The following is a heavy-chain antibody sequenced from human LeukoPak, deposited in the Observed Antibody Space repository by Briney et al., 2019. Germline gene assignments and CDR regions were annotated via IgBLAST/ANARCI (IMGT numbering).Heavy chain of an antibody. D-gene: IGHD3-10*01. J-gene: IGHJ2*01. V-gene: IGHV3-7*01. CDR3: AKHDGQGFGFDL. CDR2: INQHGSEK. CDR1: GFPFSNYA. Sequence: GGSLRLSCAASGFPFSNYAMTWVRQAPGMGLEWVATINQHGSEKYYVDSIKGRFTISRDNAKNSLYLQINSLRAEDTAVYYCAKHDGQGFGFDLWGRGTLVTVSS.